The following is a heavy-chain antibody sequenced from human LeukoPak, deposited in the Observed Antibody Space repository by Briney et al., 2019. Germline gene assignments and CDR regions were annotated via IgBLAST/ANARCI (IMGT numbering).Heavy chain of an antibody. CDR2: INHNGNVN. CDR3: ARGGGLDV. Sequence: GGSLRLSCAASGFTFSCYWMNWARQAPGKGPEWVASINHNGNVNYYVDSVKGRFTISRDNAKNSLYLQMSNLRAEDTAVYFCARGGGLDVWGQGATVTVSS. J-gene: IGHJ6*02. D-gene: IGHD3-16*01. CDR1: GFTFSCYW. V-gene: IGHV3-7*03.